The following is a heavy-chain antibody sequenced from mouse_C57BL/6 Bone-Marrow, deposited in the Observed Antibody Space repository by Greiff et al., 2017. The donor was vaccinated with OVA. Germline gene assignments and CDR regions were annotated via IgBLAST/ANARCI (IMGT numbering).Heavy chain of an antibody. D-gene: IGHD1-2*01. J-gene: IGHJ2*01. CDR1: GFSLTSYG. V-gene: IGHV2-2*01. CDR2: IWSGGST. Sequence: VQLQESGPGLVQPSQSLSITCTVSGFSLTSYGVHWVRPSPGKGLEWLGVIWSGGSTDYNAAFISRLSISKDNSKSQVFFKMNSLQADDTAIYYCARRGYYGLFDYWGQGTTLTVSS. CDR3: ARRGYYGLFDY.